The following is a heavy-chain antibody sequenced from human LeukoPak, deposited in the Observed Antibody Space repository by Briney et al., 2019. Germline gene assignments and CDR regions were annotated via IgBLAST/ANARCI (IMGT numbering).Heavy chain of an antibody. CDR3: ARGGYTTWQQLVLEWFDP. D-gene: IGHD6-13*01. CDR1: GFTFRSYA. CDR2: ISNIATI. Sequence: GGSLRLSCAASGFTFRSYAMTWVRQAPGRGLEWVSEISNIATINYADSVKGRFTMSRDNSKNTLYLQMNSLRAEDTAVYYCARGGYTTWQQLVLEWFDPWGQGTLVTVSS. V-gene: IGHV3-23*01. J-gene: IGHJ5*02.